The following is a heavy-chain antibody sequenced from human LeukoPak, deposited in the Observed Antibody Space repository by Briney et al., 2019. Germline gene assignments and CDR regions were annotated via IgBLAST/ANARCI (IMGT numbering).Heavy chain of an antibody. Sequence: GGSLTLSCAASGFTFSSYGLHWVRQAPGKGLEWVAVISYDGSNKYYADSVKGRFTISRDNSKNTLYLQMNSLRAEDTAVYYCAKLAVAGTDYWGQGTLVTVSS. J-gene: IGHJ4*02. CDR3: AKLAVAGTDY. D-gene: IGHD6-19*01. V-gene: IGHV3-30*18. CDR2: ISYDGSNK. CDR1: GFTFSSYG.